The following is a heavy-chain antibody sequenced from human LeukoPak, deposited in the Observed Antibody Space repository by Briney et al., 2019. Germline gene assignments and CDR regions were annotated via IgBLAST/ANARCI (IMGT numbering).Heavy chain of an antibody. V-gene: IGHV3-21*01. CDR2: ISSSSSYI. CDR3: ARDRAMIVVADWFDP. D-gene: IGHD3-22*01. Sequence: GGSLRLSCTAFGFTFSSYSLNWVRQAPGKGLEWVSSISSSSSYIYYADSVKGRFTISRDNAKNSLYLQMNSLRAEDTAVYYCARDRAMIVVADWFDPWGQGTLVTVSS. J-gene: IGHJ5*02. CDR1: GFTFSSYS.